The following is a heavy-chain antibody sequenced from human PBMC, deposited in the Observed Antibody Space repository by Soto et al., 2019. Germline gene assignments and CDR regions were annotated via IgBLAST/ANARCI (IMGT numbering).Heavy chain of an antibody. CDR2: ISGSGDST. Sequence: GGSLRLSCAASGFTFSSYVMSWVRQAPGKGLEWVSAISGSGDSTYHADSVKGRFTISRDNSRNTLYLQMNSLRAEDTAVYYCAKDWDYGDYFDYWGQGTLVTVSS. D-gene: IGHD4-17*01. CDR1: GFTFSSYV. J-gene: IGHJ4*02. V-gene: IGHV3-23*01. CDR3: AKDWDYGDYFDY.